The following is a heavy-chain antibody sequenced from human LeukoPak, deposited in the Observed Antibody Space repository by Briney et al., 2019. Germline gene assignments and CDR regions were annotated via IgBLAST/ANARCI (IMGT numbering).Heavy chain of an antibody. D-gene: IGHD5-24*01. CDR3: AMSVEMPPIPSFDY. CDR2: VSAANNP. Sequence: ASVKVSCKTSGYIFTPHHIHWMRQAPGQGLEMLGWVSAANNPEYSQKFQGRVVITRDASATTSYLELNSLRSEDTAVYYCAMSVEMPPIPSFDYWSQGTLVTVSS. CDR1: GYIFTPHH. V-gene: IGHV1-3*01. J-gene: IGHJ4*02.